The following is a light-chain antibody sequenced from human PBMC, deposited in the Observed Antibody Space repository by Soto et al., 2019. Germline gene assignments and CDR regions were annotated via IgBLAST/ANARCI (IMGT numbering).Light chain of an antibody. J-gene: IGLJ2*01. Sequence: QSVLTQPRSVSGSPGQSVTISCTGTSSDVGGYNYVSWYQQHPGKAPKFIIFEVNKRPSGVPDRFSGSKSGNTASLTISGLQAEDEADYYCCAYAGTYVVFGGGTKVTVL. CDR1: SSDVGGYNY. CDR3: CAYAGTYVV. V-gene: IGLV2-11*01. CDR2: EVN.